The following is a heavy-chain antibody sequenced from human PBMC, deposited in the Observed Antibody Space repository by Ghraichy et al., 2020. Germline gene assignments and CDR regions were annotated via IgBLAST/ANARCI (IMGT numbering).Heavy chain of an antibody. CDR2: ISSSSSYI. V-gene: IGHV3-21*01. CDR1: GFTFSSYS. J-gene: IGHJ4*02. Sequence: GGSLRLSCAASGFTFSSYSMNWVRQAPGKGLEWVSSISSSSSYIYYADSVKGRFTISRDNAKNSLYLQMNSLRAEDTAVYYCARDSANELHLIDYWGQGTLVTVSS. CDR3: ARDSANELHLIDY. D-gene: IGHD1-26*01.